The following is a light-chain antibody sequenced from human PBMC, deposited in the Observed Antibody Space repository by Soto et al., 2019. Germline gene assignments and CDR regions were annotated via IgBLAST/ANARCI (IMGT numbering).Light chain of an antibody. J-gene: IGKJ1*01. CDR1: QSVSNSY. V-gene: IGKV3-20*01. CDR3: QQYGSSRT. CDR2: GAS. Sequence: EIVLTQSPGTLSLSPGERATLSCRASQSVSNSYLAWYQQRPGQAPRLLIYGASSRATGIPDRFSGSGSGTDFTLTICRLEPEDFAVYYCQQYGSSRTFGQGTKVEI.